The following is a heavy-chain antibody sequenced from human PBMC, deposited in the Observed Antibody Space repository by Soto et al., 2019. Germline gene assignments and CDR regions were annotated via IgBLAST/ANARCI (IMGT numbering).Heavy chain of an antibody. CDR3: ARVKSEWLQSGHYYYGMDV. CDR2: IYYSGST. Sequence: PSETLSLTWTVSGGSISSGDYYWSWIRQPPGKGLEWIGYIYYSGSTYYNPSLKSRVTISVDTSKNQFSLKLSSVTAADTAVYYCARVKSEWLQSGHYYYGMDVWGQGTTVTVSS. J-gene: IGHJ6*02. V-gene: IGHV4-30-4*01. D-gene: IGHD5-12*01. CDR1: GGSISSGDYY.